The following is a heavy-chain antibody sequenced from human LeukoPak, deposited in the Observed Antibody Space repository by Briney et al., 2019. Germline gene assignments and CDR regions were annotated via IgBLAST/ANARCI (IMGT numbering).Heavy chain of an antibody. D-gene: IGHD2-15*01. Sequence: SGGSLRLSCAASGFNFSSYGMHWVRQAPGKGLEWVAFIRCDGSNKYYADSVKGRLTISRDNSKNTLYLQMNSLRAEDTAVYYCAKSFPLPARLGYCSGGSCPFDYWGQGTLVTVSS. J-gene: IGHJ4*02. CDR1: GFNFSSYG. V-gene: IGHV3-30*02. CDR3: AKSFPLPARLGYCSGGSCPFDY. CDR2: IRCDGSNK.